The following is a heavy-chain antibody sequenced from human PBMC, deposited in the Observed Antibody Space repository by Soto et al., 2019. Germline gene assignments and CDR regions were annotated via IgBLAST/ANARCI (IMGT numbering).Heavy chain of an antibody. CDR3: ASLDYGDYERGGGY. J-gene: IGHJ4*02. D-gene: IGHD4-17*01. CDR1: GFTFGDYG. CDR2: INWNGGST. V-gene: IGHV3-20*04. Sequence: EVQLVESGGGVVRHGGSLRLSCAASGFTFGDYGMSWDRQAPGKGMEWVSGINWNGGSTDYADSVTGRFTISSDNAKNTLYLLMNSLRAEDTALYYCASLDYGDYERGGGYSGQGTLVTVSS.